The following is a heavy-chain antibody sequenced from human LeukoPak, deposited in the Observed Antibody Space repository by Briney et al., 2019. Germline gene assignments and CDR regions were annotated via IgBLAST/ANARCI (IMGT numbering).Heavy chain of an antibody. V-gene: IGHV4-39*01. Sequence: SETLSLTCTVSGGSISSNSYYWGWIRQPPGKGLEWIGSIYYRGSTYYSPSLKSRVTISVDTSKNQFSLKLSSVTAADTAVYYCARGGEMATNGSGVFDYWGQGTLVTVSS. D-gene: IGHD5-24*01. CDR2: IYYRGST. CDR3: ARGGEMATNGSGVFDY. J-gene: IGHJ4*02. CDR1: GGSISSNSYY.